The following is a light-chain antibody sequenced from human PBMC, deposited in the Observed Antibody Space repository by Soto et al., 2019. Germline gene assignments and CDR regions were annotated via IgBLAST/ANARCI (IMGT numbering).Light chain of an antibody. CDR1: QSVSRY. V-gene: IGKV3-11*01. CDR2: DAS. CDR3: QQRSNWPLT. Sequence: EIILTQSPATLSLSPGERATLSCRASQSVSRYLAWYQQKPGQAPRLLIYDASNRPTGVPVRFSGSGSGTDFTLTISSLEPEDFAVYYCQQRSNWPLTFGGGTKGISN. J-gene: IGKJ4*01.